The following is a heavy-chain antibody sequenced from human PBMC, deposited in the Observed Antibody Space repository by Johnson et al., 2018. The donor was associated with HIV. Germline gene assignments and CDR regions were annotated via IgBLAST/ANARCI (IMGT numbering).Heavy chain of an antibody. CDR3: ARTGRAVCGTPHAFDI. V-gene: IGHV3-20*04. J-gene: IGHJ3*02. CDR2: INWNGGSR. Sequence: VQLLESGGGVVRPGGSLRLSCAASGFTFDDHGMSWVRQAPGKGLEWVSGINWNGGSRGYADSVKGRFTISRDNAKNTLYLQMNSLRAEDTAGYYCARTGRAVCGTPHAFDIWGQGTMVTVSS. CDR1: GFTFDDHG. D-gene: IGHD6-19*01.